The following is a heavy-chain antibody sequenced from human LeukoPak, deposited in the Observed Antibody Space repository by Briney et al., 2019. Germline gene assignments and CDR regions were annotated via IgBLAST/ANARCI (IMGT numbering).Heavy chain of an antibody. V-gene: IGHV4-34*01. D-gene: IGHD2/OR15-2a*01. CDR3: ARFSQYYDSPTHYLDY. CDR1: GGSFSGYY. Sequence: SETLSLTCAVYGGSFSGYYWSWIRQPPGKGLEWIGEINHSGSTNYNPSLKSRVTISVDTSKNQFSLKLSSVTAADTAVYYCARFSQYYDSPTHYLDYWGQGILVTVSS. CDR2: INHSGST. J-gene: IGHJ4*02.